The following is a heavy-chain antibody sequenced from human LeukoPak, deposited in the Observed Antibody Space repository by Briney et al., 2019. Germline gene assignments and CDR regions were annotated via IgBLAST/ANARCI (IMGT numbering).Heavy chain of an antibody. Sequence: GGSLRLSCAASGFTFSSYSMNWVRQAPGKGLEWVSSISSSSSYIYYADSVKGRFTISRDNAKNSLYLQMNSLGAEDTAVYYCARAVVRGVADYWGQGTLVTVSS. CDR2: ISSSSSYI. J-gene: IGHJ4*02. V-gene: IGHV3-21*01. CDR3: ARAVVRGVADY. CDR1: GFTFSSYS. D-gene: IGHD3-10*01.